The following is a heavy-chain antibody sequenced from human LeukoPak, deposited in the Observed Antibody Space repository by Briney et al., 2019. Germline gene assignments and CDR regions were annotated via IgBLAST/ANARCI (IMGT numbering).Heavy chain of an antibody. V-gene: IGHV4-31*03. D-gene: IGHD3-3*01. J-gene: IGHJ4*02. CDR1: GGSISSGGYY. CDR3: AATDFWSGYYRNDY. CDR2: IYYSGST. Sequence: SQTLSLTCTVSGGSISSGGYYWSWIRQHPGKGLEWIGYIYYSGSTYYNPSLKSRVTISVDTSKNQYSLKLSSVTAADTAVYYCAATDFWSGYYRNDYWGQGTLVTVSS.